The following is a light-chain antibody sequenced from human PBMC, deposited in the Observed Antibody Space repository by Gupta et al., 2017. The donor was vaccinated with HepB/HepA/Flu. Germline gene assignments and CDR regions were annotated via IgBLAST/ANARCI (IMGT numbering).Light chain of an antibody. CDR3: AAWDDSLNGVV. Sequence: QSVLTQPTSASGTPGQRVTIPCSGSSSNIGSNTVNWYQQLPGTAPKLLIYSNNQRPSGVPDRFSGSKSGTSASLAISGLQSEDEADYYCAAWDDSLNGVVFGGGTKLTVL. J-gene: IGLJ2*01. CDR1: SSNIGSNT. V-gene: IGLV1-44*01. CDR2: SNN.